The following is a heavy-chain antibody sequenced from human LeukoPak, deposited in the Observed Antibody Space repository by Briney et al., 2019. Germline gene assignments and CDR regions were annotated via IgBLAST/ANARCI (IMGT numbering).Heavy chain of an antibody. D-gene: IGHD3-10*01. CDR1: GYTFTTYD. Sequence: ASVKVSCKASGYTFTTYDINWVRQTTGQGLEWMGWMNPNSGNTGYAQKFQGRVTMTRDTSISTAYMELSRLRSDDTAVYYCARGSGSPPIRRGYWGQGTLVTVSS. CDR3: ARGSGSPPIRRGY. J-gene: IGHJ4*02. CDR2: MNPNSGNT. V-gene: IGHV1-8*01.